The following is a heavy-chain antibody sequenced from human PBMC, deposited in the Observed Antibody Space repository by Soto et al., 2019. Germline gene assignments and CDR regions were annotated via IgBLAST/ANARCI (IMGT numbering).Heavy chain of an antibody. CDR3: ARVGYSSTGTTFHYHGLDV. Sequence: GASVKVSCKASGHNFTSRYMHWLRQAPGQGLESMGIIYPKSGSTIYAQKFQGRLTMTRDTSTHTFYMELSSLRSEDTAMYYCARVGYSSTGTTFHYHGLDVWGQGTTVTVSS. J-gene: IGHJ6*02. D-gene: IGHD3-22*01. CDR1: GHNFTSRY. CDR2: IYPKSGST. V-gene: IGHV1-46*01.